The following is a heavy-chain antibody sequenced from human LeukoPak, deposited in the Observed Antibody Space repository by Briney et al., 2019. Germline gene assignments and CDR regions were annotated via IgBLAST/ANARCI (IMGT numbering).Heavy chain of an antibody. J-gene: IGHJ6*04. CDR1: GGSISSHY. V-gene: IGHV4-59*11. CDR2: IYYSGST. Sequence: SETLSLTCTVSGGSISSHYWSWIRQPPGKGLEWTGYIYYSGSTNYNPSLKSRVTISVDTSKNQFSLKLSSVTAADTAVYYCARGADYDSSGLDVWGKGTTVTVSS. D-gene: IGHD3-22*01. CDR3: ARGADYDSSGLDV.